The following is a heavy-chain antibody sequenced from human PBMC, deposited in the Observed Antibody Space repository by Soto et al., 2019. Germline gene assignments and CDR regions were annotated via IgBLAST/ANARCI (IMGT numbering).Heavy chain of an antibody. CDR3: ARGGYVWGSYRYYFDY. J-gene: IGHJ4*02. CDR2: IYYSGST. Sequence: PSETLSLTCCVSGGSISSYYWSWIRQPPGKGLEWIGYIYYSGSTNYNPSLKSRVTMSVDTSKNQFSLKLSSVTAADTAVYYCARGGYVWGSYRYYFDYWGQGTLVTVSS. V-gene: IGHV4-59*01. CDR1: GGSISSYY. D-gene: IGHD3-16*02.